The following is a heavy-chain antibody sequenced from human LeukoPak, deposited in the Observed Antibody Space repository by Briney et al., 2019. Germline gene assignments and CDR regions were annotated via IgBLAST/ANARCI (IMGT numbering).Heavy chain of an antibody. J-gene: IGHJ4*02. V-gene: IGHV3-30-3*01. CDR3: ARYYGSGSVGGFDY. CDR1: GFTFRSYA. D-gene: IGHD3-10*01. CDR2: MSYDGSNK. Sequence: GGSLRLSCAASGFTFRSYAMHWVRQARGKGLEWVAVMSYDGSNKYYGDSVKGRFTISRDNLKNTLYLQMNSLISEDTAVYYCARYYGSGSVGGFDYWGQGTLVTVSS.